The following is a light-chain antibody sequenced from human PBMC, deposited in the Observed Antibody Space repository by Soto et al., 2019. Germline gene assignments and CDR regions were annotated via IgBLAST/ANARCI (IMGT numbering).Light chain of an antibody. CDR3: CSYAGSSTR. Sequence: QSALTQPASVSGSPGQSITISCTGTSSDVGSYNLVSWYQQHPGKAPKLMIYKVSKRPSGVSNRFSGSKSGNTASLTISGLQAEDEADYYCCSYAGSSTRFGGGTKLTVL. J-gene: IGLJ2*01. CDR1: SSDVGSYNL. CDR2: KVS. V-gene: IGLV2-23*02.